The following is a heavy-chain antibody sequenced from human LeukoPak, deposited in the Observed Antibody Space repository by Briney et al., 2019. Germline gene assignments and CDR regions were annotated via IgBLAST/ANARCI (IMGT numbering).Heavy chain of an antibody. CDR1: GFTFSSYG. Sequence: GGSLRLSCAASGFTFSSYGMHWVRQAPGKGLEWVAVIWYDGSNSYYADSVKGRFTISRDNSKNTLSLQMNSLRAEDTAVYYCARDYYWYFDLWGRGTLVTVSS. CDR3: ARDYYWYFDL. V-gene: IGHV3-33*01. J-gene: IGHJ2*01. CDR2: IWYDGSNS.